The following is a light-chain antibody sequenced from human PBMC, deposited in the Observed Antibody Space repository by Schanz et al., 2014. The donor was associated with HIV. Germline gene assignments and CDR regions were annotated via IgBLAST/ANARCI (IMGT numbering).Light chain of an antibody. CDR1: NIGSKS. J-gene: IGLJ3*02. Sequence: SSELTQPPSVSVAPGKTARITCGGSNIGSKSVHWYQQKPGQAPVLVIYYDSDRPSGIPERFSGSNSGNTATLTISRVEAGDEADYYCQVWDSSTVFGGGTKVTVL. CDR3: QVWDSSTV. V-gene: IGLV3-21*01. CDR2: YDS.